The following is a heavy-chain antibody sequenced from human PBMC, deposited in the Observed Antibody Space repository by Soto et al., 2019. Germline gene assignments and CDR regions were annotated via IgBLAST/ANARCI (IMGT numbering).Heavy chain of an antibody. CDR2: ISYDGRNK. CDR3: ARDSSGWYGGSDY. J-gene: IGHJ4*02. Sequence: QVQLVESGGGVVQPGRSLRLSCAASGFTFSSYAMHWVRQAPGKGLEWVAVISYDGRNKYYADSVMGRFTISRDNSKNTLYLQMNSLRAEDTAVYYCARDSSGWYGGSDYWGQGTLVTVSS. CDR1: GFTFSSYA. V-gene: IGHV3-30*04. D-gene: IGHD6-19*01.